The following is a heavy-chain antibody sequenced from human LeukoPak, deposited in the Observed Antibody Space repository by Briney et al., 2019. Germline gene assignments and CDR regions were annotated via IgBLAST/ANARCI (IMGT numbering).Heavy chain of an antibody. CDR3: ARASMVRGARRLNWFDP. Sequence: PGRSLRLCCAASGFTFSSYGMHWVRQAPGKGLEWVAVIWYDGSNKYYAGSVKGRFTISRDNSKNTLYLQMNSLRAEDTAVYYCARASMVRGARRLNWFDPWGQGTLVTVSS. CDR2: IWYDGSNK. D-gene: IGHD3-10*01. V-gene: IGHV3-33*01. CDR1: GFTFSSYG. J-gene: IGHJ5*02.